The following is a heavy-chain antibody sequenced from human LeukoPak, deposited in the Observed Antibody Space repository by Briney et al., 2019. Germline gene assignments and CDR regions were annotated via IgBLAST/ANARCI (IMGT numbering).Heavy chain of an antibody. CDR1: GFTFSSYS. CDR3: ARDGSGWRGRGFFDY. Sequence: PGGSLRLSCAASGFTFSSYSMNWVRQAPGKGLEWVSSISSSSSYIYYADSVKGRFTISRDNAKNSLYLQMNSLRAEDTAVYYCARDGSGWRGRGFFDYWGQGTLVTVSS. J-gene: IGHJ4*02. D-gene: IGHD6-19*01. V-gene: IGHV3-21*01. CDR2: ISSSSSYI.